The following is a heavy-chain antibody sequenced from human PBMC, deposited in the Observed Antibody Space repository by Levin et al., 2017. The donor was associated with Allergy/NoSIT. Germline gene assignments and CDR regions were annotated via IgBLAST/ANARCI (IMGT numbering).Heavy chain of an antibody. CDR3: ARSSFHYGYLLHAFDI. Sequence: SETLSLTCAVSGYSISSGYYWGWIRQPPGKGLEWIGSIYHSESTYYNPSLKSRVTISVDTSKNQFSLKLSSVTAADPAVYYCARSSFHYGYLLHAFDIWGQGTMVTVSS. V-gene: IGHV4-38-2*01. J-gene: IGHJ3*02. CDR1: GYSISSGYY. CDR2: IYHSEST. D-gene: IGHD5-18*01.